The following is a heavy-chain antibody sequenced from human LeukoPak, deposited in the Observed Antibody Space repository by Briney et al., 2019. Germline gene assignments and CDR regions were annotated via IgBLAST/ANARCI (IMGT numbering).Heavy chain of an antibody. V-gene: IGHV4-38-2*01. J-gene: IGHJ4*02. Sequence: SETLSLTCAVSGYSISSGYYWGWVRPSPGKGLEWIGNTYHSGTSYYNPSLKSRVTTSVDTSKNQFSLTLSSVTAADTALYYCARKYGSNAGYFDYWGQGALVTVSS. CDR3: ARKYGSNAGYFDY. CDR1: GYSISSGYY. CDR2: TYHSGTS. D-gene: IGHD4-23*01.